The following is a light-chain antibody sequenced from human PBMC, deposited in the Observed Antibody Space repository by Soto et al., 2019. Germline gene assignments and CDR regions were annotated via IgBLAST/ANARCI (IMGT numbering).Light chain of an antibody. CDR2: VAS. CDR1: QGIRNA. J-gene: IGKJ2*01. V-gene: IGKV1-17*01. Sequence: DIQMTQSPSSLSASVGDRVTITCRASQGIRNALSWYQQKTGEAPKRLVYVASSLDGGVPARFSGSGSGKEITLTISRLQPDDFATYYFLQQNNYPRTFGQGTKVEIK. CDR3: LQQNNYPRT.